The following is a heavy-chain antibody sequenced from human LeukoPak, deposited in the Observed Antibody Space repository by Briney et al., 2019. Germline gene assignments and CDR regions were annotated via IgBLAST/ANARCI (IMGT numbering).Heavy chain of an antibody. V-gene: IGHV4-59*08. CDR2: IHYSGTT. CDR1: GGSISGYI. CDR3: ARYGITIVRGGKYYFDS. Sequence: SETLSLTCTVSGGSISGYIWSWIWQRPAKGLEWIGYIHYSGTTNYNHSLNSRVTISVDTSKNQFSLRLSSVTAADTAVYYCARYGITIVRGGKYYFDSWGQGTLVTVSS. D-gene: IGHD3-10*01. J-gene: IGHJ4*02.